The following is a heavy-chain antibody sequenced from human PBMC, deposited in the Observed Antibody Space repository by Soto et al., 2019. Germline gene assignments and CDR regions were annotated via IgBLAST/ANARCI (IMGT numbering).Heavy chain of an antibody. CDR2: FDPEDGET. V-gene: IGHV1-24*01. Sequence: ASVKVSCKVSGYTLTELSMHWVRQAPGKGLEWMGGFDPEDGETIYAQKFQGRVTMTEDTSTDTAYMELSSLRSEDTAVYYCARGIGGYSGYDSGFFDYWGQGTLVTVSS. CDR1: GYTLTELS. D-gene: IGHD5-12*01. CDR3: ARGIGGYSGYDSGFFDY. J-gene: IGHJ4*02.